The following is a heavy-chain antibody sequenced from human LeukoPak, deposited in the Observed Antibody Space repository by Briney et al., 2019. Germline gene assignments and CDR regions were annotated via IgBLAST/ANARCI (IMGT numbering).Heavy chain of an antibody. Sequence: GGSLRLSCVASGFDVSSNYMSWVRQAPGKGLDWVSLLYRDGTTYYAESVKGRFTISSDSSKSTLYLQMNSLTVEDTALYYCARVGYYGDYALALDHWGQGTLVSVSS. CDR2: LYRDGTT. J-gene: IGHJ4*02. V-gene: IGHV3-53*01. D-gene: IGHD4-17*01. CDR1: GFDVSSNY. CDR3: ARVGYYGDYALALDH.